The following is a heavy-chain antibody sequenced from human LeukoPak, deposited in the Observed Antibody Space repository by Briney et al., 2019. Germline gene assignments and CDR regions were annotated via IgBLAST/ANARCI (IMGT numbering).Heavy chain of an antibody. J-gene: IGHJ6*03. V-gene: IGHV4-59*12. CDR2: IYYSEST. Sequence: SETLSLTCTVSGASISSYYWSWIRQPPGKGLEWIGYIYYSESTNYNPSLKSRVTMSVDTSKNQFSLKLSSVTAADTAVYYCARDYMTTEYYYYMDVWGKGTTVTVSS. CDR1: GASISSYY. CDR3: ARDYMTTEYYYYMDV. D-gene: IGHD4-11*01.